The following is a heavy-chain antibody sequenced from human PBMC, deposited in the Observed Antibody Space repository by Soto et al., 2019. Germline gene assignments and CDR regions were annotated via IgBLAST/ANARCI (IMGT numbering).Heavy chain of an antibody. D-gene: IGHD4-17*01. J-gene: IGHJ5*02. Sequence: SETLSLTCAVYGGSFSGYYWSWIRQPPGKGLEWIGEINHSGSTNYNPSLKSRVTISVDTSKNQFSLKLSSVTAADTAVYYCARAAETKGNWFEPWGQGTLVT. CDR2: INHSGST. CDR3: ARAAETKGNWFEP. CDR1: GGSFSGYY. V-gene: IGHV4-34*01.